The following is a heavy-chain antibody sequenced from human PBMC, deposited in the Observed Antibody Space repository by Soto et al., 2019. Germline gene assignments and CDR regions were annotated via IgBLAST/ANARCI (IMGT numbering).Heavy chain of an antibody. J-gene: IGHJ6*03. Sequence: EVQLVESGGGLVQPGGSLRLSCAASGFTFSDHYMDWVRQAPGKGLEWVGRTRNKAKSYTTYYAASVKDRFTISRDDSKNSLYLQMNSLKTEDTAVYYCASLIASSSGDFHYYYMDVWGKGTTVTVSS. CDR2: TRNKAKSYTT. CDR3: ASLIASSSGDFHYYYMDV. V-gene: IGHV3-72*01. CDR1: GFTFSDHY. D-gene: IGHD6-6*01.